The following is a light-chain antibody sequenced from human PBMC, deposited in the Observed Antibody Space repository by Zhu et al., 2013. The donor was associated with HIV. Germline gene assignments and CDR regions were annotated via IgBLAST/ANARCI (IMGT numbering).Light chain of an antibody. J-gene: IGKJ4*01. V-gene: IGKV1-5*01. CDR3: HHFTT. CDR2: DAS. Sequence: DIQMTQSPSTLSASVGDRVTITCRASQSISSWSAWYQQRPGKAPKLLIYDASSLEPGVSSRFSGSGSGTDFSFTISSLQPEDIATYYCHHFTTFGGGTKVEIK. CDR1: QSISSW.